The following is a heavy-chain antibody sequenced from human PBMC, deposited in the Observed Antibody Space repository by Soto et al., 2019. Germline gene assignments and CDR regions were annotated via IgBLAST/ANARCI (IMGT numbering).Heavy chain of an antibody. Sequence: GPLRLSCAASVFTCSSYAMSWVRQAPGKGLEWVSAITSSGGIIYYADSVKGRFTISRDNSKNTLYLQMNSLGAEDTAVYFCAKLPGDSWGYFDYWGQGTLVTVSS. V-gene: IGHV3-23*01. CDR1: VFTCSSYA. J-gene: IGHJ4*02. CDR3: AKLPGDSWGYFDY. CDR2: ITSSGGII. D-gene: IGHD2-21*02.